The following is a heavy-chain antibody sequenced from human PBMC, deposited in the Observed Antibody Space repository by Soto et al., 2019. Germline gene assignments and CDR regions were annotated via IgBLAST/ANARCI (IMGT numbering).Heavy chain of an antibody. J-gene: IGHJ4*02. CDR1: GFTFSYYS. Sequence: GGSLRLSCASSGFTFSYYSMNLVRQAPGKGLEWVSYITGSGSATTYADSVKGRFTISRDNAKNSLYLQMNSLRVEDTAVYFCAKTIVHDYGGDNWGQGTLVTVSS. CDR2: ITGSGSAT. V-gene: IGHV3-48*01. D-gene: IGHD4-17*01. CDR3: AKTIVHDYGGDN.